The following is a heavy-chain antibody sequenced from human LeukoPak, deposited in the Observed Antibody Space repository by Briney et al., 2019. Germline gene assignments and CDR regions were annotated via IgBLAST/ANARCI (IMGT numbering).Heavy chain of an antibody. V-gene: IGHV3-30-3*01. CDR3: AKGGKWDVTPFDY. CDR2: ISYDGSNK. D-gene: IGHD1-26*01. CDR1: GFTFSSYA. J-gene: IGHJ4*02. Sequence: PGGSLRPSCAASGFTFSSYAMHWVRQAPGKGLEWVAVISYDGSNKYYADSVKGRFTISRDNSKNTLYLQVNSLRAEDTAVYYCAKGGKWDVTPFDYWGQGTLVTVSS.